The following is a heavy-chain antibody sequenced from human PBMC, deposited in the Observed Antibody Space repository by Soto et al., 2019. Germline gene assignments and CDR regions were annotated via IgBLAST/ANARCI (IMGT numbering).Heavy chain of an antibody. CDR3: ARADYSNYGRYYGMDV. Sequence: GASVKVSCKASGGTFSSYAISWVRQAPGQGLEWMGGIIPIFGTANYAQKFQGRVTMTRNTSISTAYMELSSLRSEDTAVYYCARADYSNYGRYYGMDVWGQGTTGTGSS. D-gene: IGHD4-4*01. V-gene: IGHV1-69*05. J-gene: IGHJ6*02. CDR2: IIPIFGTA. CDR1: GGTFSSYA.